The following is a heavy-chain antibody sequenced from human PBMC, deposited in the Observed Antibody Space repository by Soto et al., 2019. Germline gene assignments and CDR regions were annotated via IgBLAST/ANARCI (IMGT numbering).Heavy chain of an antibody. CDR2: INPNSGGT. CDR1: GYTFTGYY. D-gene: IGHD2-21*02. Sequence: GASVKVSCKASGYTFTGYYMHWVRQAPGQGLEWMGWINPNSGGTNYAQKFQGWVTMTRDTSISTAYMELSRLRSDDTAVYYCARAYCGGDCYTHAFDIWGQGTMVTVSS. J-gene: IGHJ3*02. CDR3: ARAYCGGDCYTHAFDI. V-gene: IGHV1-2*04.